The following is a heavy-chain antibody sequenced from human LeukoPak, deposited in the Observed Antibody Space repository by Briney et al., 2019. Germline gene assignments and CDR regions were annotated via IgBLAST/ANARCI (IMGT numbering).Heavy chain of an antibody. Sequence: KPSETLSLTCTVSGGSISSGDYYWSWIRQPPGKGLEWIGYIYYSGSTYYNPSLKSRVTISVDTSKNQFSLKLSSVTAADTAVYYCARRVDIVATMQAFDIWGQGTMVTVSS. V-gene: IGHV4-30-4*01. J-gene: IGHJ3*02. CDR1: GGSISSGDYY. CDR3: ARRVDIVATMQAFDI. CDR2: IYYSGST. D-gene: IGHD5-12*01.